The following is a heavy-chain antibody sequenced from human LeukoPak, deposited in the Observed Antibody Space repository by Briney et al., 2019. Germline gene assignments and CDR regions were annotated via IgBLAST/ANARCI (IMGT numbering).Heavy chain of an antibody. CDR3: ARGGAYGGNWWYYYYYMDV. Sequence: GSSVKVSCKASGGTFSSYAISWVRQAPGQGLEWMGGIIPIFGTANYAQKFQGRVTITADESTSTAYMELSSLRSEDTAVYYCARGGAYGGNWWYYYYYMDVWGKGTTVTISS. CDR2: IIPIFGTA. J-gene: IGHJ6*03. D-gene: IGHD4-23*01. V-gene: IGHV1-69*01. CDR1: GGTFSSYA.